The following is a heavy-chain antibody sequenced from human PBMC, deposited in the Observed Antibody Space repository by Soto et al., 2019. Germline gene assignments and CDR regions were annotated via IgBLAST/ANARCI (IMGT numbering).Heavy chain of an antibody. Sequence: PGGSMRLSWAPSACTLSFYCMSCDRQSPGKRLEWLGTTKLYAGETKYEDTVKRRFTMSRDNTKNSLYLQMNRLRAEDTAVYYCARDLGYGSGASVNRYLDFWGRGTMVTVSS. CDR3: ARDLGYGSGASVNRYLDF. J-gene: IGHJ4*01. CDR2: TKLYAGET. CDR1: ACTLSFYC. D-gene: IGHD3-10*01. V-gene: IGHV3-7*01.